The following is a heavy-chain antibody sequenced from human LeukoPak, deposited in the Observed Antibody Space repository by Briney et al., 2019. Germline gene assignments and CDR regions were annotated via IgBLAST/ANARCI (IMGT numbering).Heavy chain of an antibody. J-gene: IGHJ3*01. CDR1: GGSVSSGSYY. CDR2: IYYSGST. Sequence: SETLSLTCTVSGGSVSSGSYYWSWIRPPPGKGLEWSGYIYYSGSTNYNPSLKSRVTISVDMSKNQFSLRLSSVTTADTAVYYCARVPGGGTAANWGQGTMVTVSS. CDR3: ARVPGGGTAAN. D-gene: IGHD1-7*01. V-gene: IGHV4-61*01.